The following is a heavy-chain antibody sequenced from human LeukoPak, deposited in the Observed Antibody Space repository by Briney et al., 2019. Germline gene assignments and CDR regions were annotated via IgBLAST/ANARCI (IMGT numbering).Heavy chain of an antibody. V-gene: IGHV3-7*01. J-gene: IGHJ3*02. D-gene: IGHD2-2*01. CDR1: GITFSGYA. CDR3: ARGSFQPGDAFDI. Sequence: PGGSLRLSCTASGITFSGYAMSWVRQAPGKGLEWVANIKQDGSEKYYVDSVKGRFTISRDNAKNSLYLQMNSLRAEDTAVYYCARGSFQPGDAFDIWGQGTMVTVSS. CDR2: IKQDGSEK.